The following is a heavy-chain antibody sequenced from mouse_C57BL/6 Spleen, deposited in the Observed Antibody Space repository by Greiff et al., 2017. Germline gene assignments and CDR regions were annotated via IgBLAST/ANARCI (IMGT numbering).Heavy chain of an antibody. J-gene: IGHJ2*01. CDR3: ARPYYYVSGLDY. V-gene: IGHV1-69*01. Sequence: QVQLQQPGAELVMPGASVKLSCKASGYTFTSYWMHWVKQRPGQGLEWIGEFDPSDSYPNYNQKFKGKSTLTVDKSSSTAYMQLSSLTSADSAVYYCARPYYYVSGLDYWGQGTTLTVSS. D-gene: IGHD1-1*01. CDR2: FDPSDSYP. CDR1: GYTFTSYW.